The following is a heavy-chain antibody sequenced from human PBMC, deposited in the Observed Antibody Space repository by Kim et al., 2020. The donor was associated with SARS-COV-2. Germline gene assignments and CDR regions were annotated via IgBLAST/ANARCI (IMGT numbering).Heavy chain of an antibody. D-gene: IGHD6-13*01. CDR3: ARHLWYSSSWVFDY. V-gene: IGHV4-39*01. J-gene: IGHJ4*02. CDR2: IYYSGST. CDR1: GGSISSSSYY. Sequence: SETLSLTCTVSGGSISSSSYYWGWIRQPLGKGLEWIGSIYYSGSTYYNPSLKSRVTISVDTSKNQFSLKLSSVTAADTAVYYCARHLWYSSSWVFDYWGQGTLVTVSS.